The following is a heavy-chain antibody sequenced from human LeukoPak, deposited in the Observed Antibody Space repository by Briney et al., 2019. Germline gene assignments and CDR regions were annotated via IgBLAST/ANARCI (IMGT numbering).Heavy chain of an antibody. CDR2: IYYSGTT. CDR3: TRDKYYYDSSGSLRFDY. CDR1: GGSISSYY. J-gene: IGHJ4*02. V-gene: IGHV4-59*12. Sequence: PSETLSLTCTVSGGSISSYYWSWIRQPPGKGLEWIGYIYYSGTTNYNPSLKSRVTISVDTSKKEISLKLSSVTAADTAVYYCTRDKYYYDSSGSLRFDYWGQGTLVTVSS. D-gene: IGHD3-22*01.